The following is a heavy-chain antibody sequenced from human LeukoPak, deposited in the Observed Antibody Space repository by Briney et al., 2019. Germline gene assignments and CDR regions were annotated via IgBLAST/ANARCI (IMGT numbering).Heavy chain of an antibody. D-gene: IGHD3-10*01. CDR2: IYYSGST. CDR3: ARSAMARGVIGSYYYYYMDV. Sequence: PSQTLSLTCTVSGGSISSGGYYWRWIRQHPGKGLEWIGYIYYSGSTYYNPSLKSRVTISVDTSKNQFSLKLSSVTAADTAVYYCARSAMARGVIGSYYYYYMDVWGKGTTVTVSS. CDR1: GGSISSGGYY. J-gene: IGHJ6*03. V-gene: IGHV4-31*03.